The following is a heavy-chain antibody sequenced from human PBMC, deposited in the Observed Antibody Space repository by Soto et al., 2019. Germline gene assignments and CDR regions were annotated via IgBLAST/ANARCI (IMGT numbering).Heavy chain of an antibody. D-gene: IGHD4-4*01. CDR2: IWYDGSNK. CDR3: ARDIQGLDDYSFGNYYGMDV. Sequence: GGSLRLSCAASGFTFSSYGMHWVRQAPGKGLEWVAVIWYDGSNKYYADSVKGRFTISRDNSKNTLYLQMNSLRAEDTAVYYCARDIQGLDDYSFGNYYGMDVWGQGTTVTVSS. V-gene: IGHV3-33*01. CDR1: GFTFSSYG. J-gene: IGHJ6*02.